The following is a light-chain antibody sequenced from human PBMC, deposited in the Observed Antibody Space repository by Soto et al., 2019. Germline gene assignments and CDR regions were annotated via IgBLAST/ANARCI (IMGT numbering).Light chain of an antibody. Sequence: DILMTQSPLSLPVTPGEAASISCRSSQSLLHKNVNIYFNWYLQKPGQSPQLLIYMASKRASGVPDRFRGSGSGTDFTLTITRLEPEDFAVYYCHQYGRAPWTFGQGTKVDIK. CDR2: MAS. J-gene: IGKJ1*01. CDR1: QSLLHKNVNIY. V-gene: IGKV2-28*01. CDR3: HQYGRAPWT.